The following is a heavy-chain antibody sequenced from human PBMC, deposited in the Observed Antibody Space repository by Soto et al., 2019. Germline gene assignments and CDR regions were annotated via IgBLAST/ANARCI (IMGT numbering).Heavy chain of an antibody. CDR1: GYTFTTYG. J-gene: IGHJ4*02. Sequence: QVQLVQSGAEVRKPGASVKVSCKSSGYTFTTYGITWVRQAPGQGLEWMGWISTYNGNTNYAQKFQGRVTMTTDTSTSTAYMELRSLISDDTAVYFCARGLYGDYWGQGSLVTVSS. D-gene: IGHD4-17*01. CDR3: ARGLYGDY. V-gene: IGHV1-18*01. CDR2: ISTYNGNT.